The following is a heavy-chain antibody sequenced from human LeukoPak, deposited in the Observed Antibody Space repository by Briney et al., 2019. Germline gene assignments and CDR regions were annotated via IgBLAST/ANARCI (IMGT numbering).Heavy chain of an antibody. V-gene: IGHV3-21*01. CDR1: RFTFSSYS. D-gene: IGHD3-10*01. Sequence: GGSLRPSCAASRFTFSSYSMNWVRQAPGKGLEWVSSITSSNSYIHYADSVKGRFTISRDNAKNSLYLQMNSLRAEDTAIYYCTRDQNFYGSGRGFDPWGQGTLVTVSS. CDR3: TRDQNFYGSGRGFDP. J-gene: IGHJ5*02. CDR2: ITSSNSYI.